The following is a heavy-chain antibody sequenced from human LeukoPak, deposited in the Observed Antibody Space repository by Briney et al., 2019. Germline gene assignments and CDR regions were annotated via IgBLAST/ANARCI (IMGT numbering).Heavy chain of an antibody. D-gene: IGHD4-17*01. J-gene: IGHJ1*01. CDR3: AKEVYGDSTGGRFQN. V-gene: IGHV3-23*01. Sequence: GGSLRLSCAASGFTFSSYWMHWVRQAPGKGLVWVSGISGSGGSTYYADSVKGRFTISRDNSKNTLYLQMSSLRAEDTAVYYCAKEVYGDSTGGRFQNWGQGTLVTVSS. CDR2: ISGSGGST. CDR1: GFTFSSYW.